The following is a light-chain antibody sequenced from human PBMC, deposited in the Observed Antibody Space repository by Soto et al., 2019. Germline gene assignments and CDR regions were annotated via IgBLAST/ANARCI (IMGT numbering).Light chain of an antibody. Sequence: GDRVTITCRASQRITTYLNWYQQKPGKAPKLLISTASTLQRGVPSRFSGSGSGTDFTLTITTLQPEDFATYCCQQSYSTPYTFGQGTKLEIK. CDR2: TAS. V-gene: IGKV1-39*01. CDR1: QRITTY. J-gene: IGKJ2*01. CDR3: QQSYSTPYT.